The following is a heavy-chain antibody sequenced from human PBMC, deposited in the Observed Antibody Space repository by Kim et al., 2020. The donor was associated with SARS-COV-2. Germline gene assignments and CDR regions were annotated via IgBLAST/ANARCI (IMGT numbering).Heavy chain of an antibody. D-gene: IGHD3-3*01. Sequence: GGSLRLSCSASGISFSTYAMSWVRQAPGQGLEWVSGISANGATTQYIDSVKGRFTISRDNSKNTLYLQMNSLRAEDTAVYYCAKRTLIFGVVMTEDVWGQGTTVTVSS. V-gene: IGHV3-23*01. J-gene: IGHJ6*02. CDR3: AKRTLIFGVVMTEDV. CDR1: GISFSTYA. CDR2: ISANGATT.